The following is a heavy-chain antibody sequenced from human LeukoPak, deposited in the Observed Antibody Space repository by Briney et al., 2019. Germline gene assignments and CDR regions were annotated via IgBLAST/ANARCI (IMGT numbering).Heavy chain of an antibody. CDR2: IYHSGST. Sequence: SETLSLTCAVSGYSISSGYYCGWIRQPPGKGLEWIGSIYHSGSTYYNPSLKSRVTISVDTSKNQFSLKLSSVTAADTAVYYCARHLPVPAAWYYFDYWGQGTLVTVSS. D-gene: IGHD2-2*01. CDR1: GYSISSGYY. CDR3: ARHLPVPAAWYYFDY. J-gene: IGHJ4*02. V-gene: IGHV4-38-2*01.